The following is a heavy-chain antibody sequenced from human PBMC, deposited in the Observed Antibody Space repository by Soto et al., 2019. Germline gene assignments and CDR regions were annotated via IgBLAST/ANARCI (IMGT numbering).Heavy chain of an antibody. CDR3: AKDVQLEGLVLGEY. Sequence: GGSLRLSCAASGFTFSSYAMSWVRQAPGKGLEWVSAISGSGGSTYYADSVKGRFTISRDNSKNTLYLQMNSLRAEDTAVYYCAKDVQLEGLVLGEYWGQGTLVTVSS. CDR2: ISGSGGST. V-gene: IGHV3-23*01. CDR1: GFTFSSYA. J-gene: IGHJ4*02. D-gene: IGHD1-1*01.